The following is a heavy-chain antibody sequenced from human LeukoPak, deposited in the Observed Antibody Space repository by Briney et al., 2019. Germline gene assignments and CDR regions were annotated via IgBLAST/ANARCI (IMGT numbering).Heavy chain of an antibody. CDR2: VNSDGTTT. V-gene: IGHV3-74*01. CDR3: AVKGRYNDLDAPFDY. CDR1: GFTFSRYW. J-gene: IGHJ4*02. D-gene: IGHD3-9*01. Sequence: GGSLRLSCAASGFTFSRYWMHWVRQAPGKGLEWVSRVNSDGTTTTYADSVKGRFTISRDNAKNTLFLQMNSLRVEDTAVYYCAVKGRYNDLDAPFDYWGPGTLVTVSS.